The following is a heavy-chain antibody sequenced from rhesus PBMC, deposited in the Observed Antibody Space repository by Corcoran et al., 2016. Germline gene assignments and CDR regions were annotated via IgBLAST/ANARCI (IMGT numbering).Heavy chain of an antibody. Sequence: QVQLQESGPGLVKPSETLSLICTFSGGSISGDSWNWLRQPPGKGLGWIGVIVGSGWTAYYNPSLKSRVTISTDTAKNKCSLKLSSVTAADTAMYYCTTIGRVSDAFDFWGQGLRVTVSS. CDR2: IVGSGWTA. J-gene: IGHJ3*01. CDR3: TTIGRVSDAFDF. CDR1: GGSISGDS. D-gene: IGHD6-13*01. V-gene: IGHV4-165*02.